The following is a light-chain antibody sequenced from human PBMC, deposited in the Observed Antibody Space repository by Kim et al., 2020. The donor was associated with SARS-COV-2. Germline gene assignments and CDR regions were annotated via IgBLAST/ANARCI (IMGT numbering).Light chain of an antibody. CDR3: QQRSDWPIT. CDR2: DAS. CDR1: QSVSSN. V-gene: IGKV3-11*01. Sequence: LSPGERATLSCRASQSVSSNLAWYQQKPGQAPRLLIYDASNRAPGIPARFSGSGSGTDFSLTISSLEFEDFAVYYCQQRSDWPITFGQGTRLEIK. J-gene: IGKJ5*01.